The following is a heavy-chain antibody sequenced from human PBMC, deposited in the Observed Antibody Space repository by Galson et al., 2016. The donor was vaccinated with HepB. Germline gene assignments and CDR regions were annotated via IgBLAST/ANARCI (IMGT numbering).Heavy chain of an antibody. CDR3: ARLEGFGDPFDY. CDR2: LCVYNGHT. CDR1: GYTFNTYA. Sequence: SVKVSCKASGYTFNTYAISWVRQAPGQGLEWMGWLCVYNGHTSSAQKFQGRVTMTTDTSTNTAFLELSSLISDDTAVYYCARLEGFGDPFDYWGQGTLVTVSS. D-gene: IGHD3-10*01. V-gene: IGHV1-18*01. J-gene: IGHJ4*02.